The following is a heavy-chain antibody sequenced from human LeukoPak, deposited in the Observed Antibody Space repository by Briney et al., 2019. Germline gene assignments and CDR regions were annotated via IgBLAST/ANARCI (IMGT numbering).Heavy chain of an antibody. J-gene: IGHJ5*02. Sequence: GGSLRLSCAASGFTFSDYYMSWIRQAPGKGLEWVSYISSSGSTIYYADSVKGRFTISRDDAKNSLYLQMNSLRAEDTAVYYCARRRAGLRRDLWFDPWGQGALVTVSS. V-gene: IGHV3-11*04. D-gene: IGHD2-15*01. CDR2: ISSSGSTI. CDR3: ARRRAGLRRDLWFDP. CDR1: GFTFSDYY.